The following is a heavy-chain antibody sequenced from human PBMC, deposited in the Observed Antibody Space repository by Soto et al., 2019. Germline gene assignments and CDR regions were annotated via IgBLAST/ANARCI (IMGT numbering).Heavy chain of an antibody. J-gene: IGHJ6*02. CDR3: ARSPITMLYYYYGMDV. CDR1: GGSFSCYY. CDR2: INHSGST. D-gene: IGHD3-10*01. Sequence: SETLSLTCAVYGGSFSCYYWSWIRQPPGKGLEWIGEINHSGSTNYNPSLKSRVTISVDTSKNQFSLKLSSVTAADTAVYYCARSPITMLYYYYGMDVWGQGTTVTVSS. V-gene: IGHV4-34*01.